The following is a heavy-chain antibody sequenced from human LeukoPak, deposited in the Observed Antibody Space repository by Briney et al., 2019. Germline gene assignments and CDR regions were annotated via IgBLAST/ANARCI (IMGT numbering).Heavy chain of an antibody. D-gene: IGHD3/OR15-3a*01. V-gene: IGHV3-23*01. CDR2: ISASGGST. Sequence: GGSLRLSCAVSGITLSNYGMSWVRQAPGKGLEWVAGISASGGSTNYAGSVKGRFTISRDNPKNTLYLQMNSLRAEDTAFYFCAKRGVVIRVILVGFHKEAYYFESWGQGALVTVSS. CDR1: GITLSNYG. CDR3: AKRGVVIRVILVGFHKEAYYFES. J-gene: IGHJ4*02.